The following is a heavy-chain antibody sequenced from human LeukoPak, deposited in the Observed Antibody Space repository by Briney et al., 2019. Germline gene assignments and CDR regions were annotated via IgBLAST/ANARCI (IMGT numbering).Heavy chain of an antibody. D-gene: IGHD2-15*01. V-gene: IGHV3-11*04. J-gene: IGHJ4*02. CDR2: ISSSGSTI. Sequence: WGALRLSCAASGFTFSDYYMGWIRQAPGKGLEWVSYISSSGSTIYYADSVKGRFTISRDNAKNSLYLQMSSLRAEDTAVYYCAREYCSGGSCSAGNYWGQGTLVTVSS. CDR1: GFTFSDYY. CDR3: AREYCSGGSCSAGNY.